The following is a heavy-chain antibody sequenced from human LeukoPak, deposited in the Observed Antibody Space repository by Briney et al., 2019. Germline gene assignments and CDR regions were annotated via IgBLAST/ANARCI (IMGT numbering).Heavy chain of an antibody. Sequence: GASVKVSCKASGYTFTSYDINWVRQATGQGLEWMGWMNPNSGNTGYAQKFQGRVTMTRNTSISTAYMGLSSLRSEDTAVYYCARNKAHVLRFLEWLRSDAFDIWGQGTMVTVSS. CDR1: GYTFTSYD. CDR2: MNPNSGNT. CDR3: ARNKAHVLRFLEWLRSDAFDI. V-gene: IGHV1-8*01. D-gene: IGHD3-3*01. J-gene: IGHJ3*02.